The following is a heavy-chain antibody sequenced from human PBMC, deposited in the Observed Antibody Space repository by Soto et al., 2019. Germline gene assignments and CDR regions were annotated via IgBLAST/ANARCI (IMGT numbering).Heavy chain of an antibody. V-gene: IGHV4-4*02. CDR3: ARKAWVRFDY. CDR2: VFHTGDT. Sequence: SETLSLTCAVSGDSISSSVWWTWVRQPPGKGLEWIGEVFHTGDTYFNPSLRSRVAMSVDKSTNEFSLKVTSVAAADTAIYYCARKAWVRFDYWGQGALVTVSS. J-gene: IGHJ4*02. CDR1: GDSISSSVW. D-gene: IGHD7-27*01.